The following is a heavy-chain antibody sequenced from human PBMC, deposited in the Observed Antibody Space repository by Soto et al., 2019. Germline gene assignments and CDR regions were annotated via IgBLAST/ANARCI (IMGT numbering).Heavy chain of an antibody. V-gene: IGHV1-8*01. CDR1: GYTFTSYD. CDR3: ARPYSSGWRVAFDI. Sequence: QVQLVQSGAEVKKPGASVKVSCKASGYTFTSYDINWVRQATGQGLEWMGWMNPNSGNTGYAQKFQGRVTVTRNTSQGTAHMVLSSLGSEDTGVNYCARPYSSGWRVAFDIWGQGTMVTVSS. D-gene: IGHD6-19*01. CDR2: MNPNSGNT. J-gene: IGHJ3*02.